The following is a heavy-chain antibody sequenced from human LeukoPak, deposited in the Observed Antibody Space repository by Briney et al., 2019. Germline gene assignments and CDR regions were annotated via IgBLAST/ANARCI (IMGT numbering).Heavy chain of an antibody. V-gene: IGHV3-30*02. CDR2: IRYDGSNK. CDR3: AKDGRNFWSGYLYYFDY. Sequence: GGSLRLSCAASGFTFSSYGMHWVRQAPGKGLEWVAFIRYDGSNKYYADPVKGRFTISRDNSKNTLYLQMNSLRAEDTAVYYCAKDGRNFWSGYLYYFDYWGQGTLVTVSS. CDR1: GFTFSSYG. D-gene: IGHD3-3*01. J-gene: IGHJ4*02.